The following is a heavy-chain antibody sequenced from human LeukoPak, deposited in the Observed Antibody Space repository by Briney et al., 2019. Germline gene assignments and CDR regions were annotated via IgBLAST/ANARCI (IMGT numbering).Heavy chain of an antibody. V-gene: IGHV4-39*01. D-gene: IGHD5-18*01. CDR1: GGSISSSSYY. CDR3: ASTPRGYSYGYFYWFDP. Sequence: PSETLSLTCTVSGGSISSSSYYWGWIRQLPGRGLEWIGSIYYSGSTYYNPSLKSRVTMSVDTSKNQFSLKLSSVTAAGTAVYYCASTPRGYSYGYFYWFDPWGQGTLVTVSS. CDR2: IYYSGST. J-gene: IGHJ5*02.